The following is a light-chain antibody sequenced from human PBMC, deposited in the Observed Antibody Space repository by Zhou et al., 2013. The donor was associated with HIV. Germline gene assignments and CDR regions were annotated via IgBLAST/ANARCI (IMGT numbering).Light chain of an antibody. J-gene: IGKJ1*01. CDR1: QDITHY. CDR3: LQTNSFPWT. CDR2: AAS. Sequence: DIQMTQSPSSLSASVGDRVTITCRASQDITHYLAWFQQKPGQAPKSLIYAASSLQSGVPSRFSGSGSGTDFSFTISSLQPEDFATYYCLQTNSFPWTFGPGTKVDI. V-gene: IGKV1-16*01.